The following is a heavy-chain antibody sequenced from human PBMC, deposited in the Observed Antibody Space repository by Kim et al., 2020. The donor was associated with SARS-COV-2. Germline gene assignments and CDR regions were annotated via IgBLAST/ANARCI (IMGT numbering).Heavy chain of an antibody. V-gene: IGHV3-49*04. D-gene: IGHD5-12*01. CDR2: IRSKAYGGTT. J-gene: IGHJ6*01. Sequence: GGSLRLSCTASGFTFGDYAMSWVRQAPGKGLEWVGFIRSKAYGGTTEYAASVKGRFTISRDDSKSIAYLQMNSLKTEDTAVYYCTRDHQLYDRYYYYGMAVWGQGTTVTVSS. CDR3: TRDHQLYDRYYYYGMAV. CDR1: GFTFGDYA.